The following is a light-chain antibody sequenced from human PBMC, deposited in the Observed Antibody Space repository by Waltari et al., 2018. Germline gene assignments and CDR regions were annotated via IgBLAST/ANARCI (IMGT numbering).Light chain of an antibody. CDR2: EAS. CDR3: QNHERLPAT. Sequence: SCRASQCNGMDLVWYQQKPGQAPRLLIYEASERATGFPDRFSGSGSRTDFNLTISRLEPEDFAVYYCQNHERLPATFDQRTKVKVK. V-gene: IGKV3-11*01. J-gene: IGKJ1*01. CDR1: QCNGMD.